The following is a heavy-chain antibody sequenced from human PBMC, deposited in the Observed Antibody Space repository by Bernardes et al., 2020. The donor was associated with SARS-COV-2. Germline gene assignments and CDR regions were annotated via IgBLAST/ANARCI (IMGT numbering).Heavy chain of an antibody. CDR1: GFTFSSYD. CDR2: VGSNGART. J-gene: IGHJ4*02. V-gene: IGHV3-23*01. Sequence: VWSLRLSCAASGFTFSSYDMTWVRQAPGRGLEWVSGVGSNGARTFYAASVKGRFTMSRDNSKNRLYLQMSSLRAEDTAVYYCAKVLVAAGFDYWGQGTLVTVSS. CDR3: AKVLVAAGFDY. D-gene: IGHD6-13*01.